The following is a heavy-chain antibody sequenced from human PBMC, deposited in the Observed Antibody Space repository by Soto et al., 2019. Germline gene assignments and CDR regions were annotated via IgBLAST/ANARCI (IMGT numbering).Heavy chain of an antibody. Sequence: SETLSLTCTVSGGSISSYYWSWIRQPPGKGLEWIGYIYYSGSTNYNPSLKSRVTISVDTSKNQFSLKLSSVTAADTAVYYCARDGRRYYYYYGMDVWGQGTTVTASS. CDR2: IYYSGST. J-gene: IGHJ6*02. V-gene: IGHV4-59*01. CDR3: ARDGRRYYYYYGMDV. CDR1: GGSISSYY.